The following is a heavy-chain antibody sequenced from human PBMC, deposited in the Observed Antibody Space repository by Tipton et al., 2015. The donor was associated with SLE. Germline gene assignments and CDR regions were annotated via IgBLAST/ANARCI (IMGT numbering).Heavy chain of an antibody. D-gene: IGHD4-11*01. V-gene: IGHV4-31*03. Sequence: LRLSCTVSGQSINGNDYLWTWIRQLPGKGLEWIGYIYDTGSSSYNPSLKSRLTMSVDTSKNQFSLKLSSVTAADTAVYYCARCDYSLWGDYWGQGILVTVSS. CDR2: IYDTGSS. J-gene: IGHJ4*02. CDR1: GQSINGNDYL. CDR3: ARCDYSLWGDY.